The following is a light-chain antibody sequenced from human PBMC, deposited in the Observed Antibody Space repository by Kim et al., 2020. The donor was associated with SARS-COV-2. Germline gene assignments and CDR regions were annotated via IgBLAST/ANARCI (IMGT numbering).Light chain of an antibody. J-gene: IGKJ5*01. CDR2: DAS. CDR3: QGFDRSPLIT. CDR1: QSMRGNY. Sequence: PGERATLSCRASQSMRGNYLAWYQQKPGQAPRLLLYDASNRATGISDRFTGSGSGTDFTLTISRVEPEDSAIYFCQGFDRSPLITFGQGTRLEIK. V-gene: IGKV3-20*01.